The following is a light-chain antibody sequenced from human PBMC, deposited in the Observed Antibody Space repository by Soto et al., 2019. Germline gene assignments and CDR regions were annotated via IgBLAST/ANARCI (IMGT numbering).Light chain of an antibody. J-gene: IGKJ4*01. Sequence: EIVMTQSPGTLSVSTGQGATLSCRASHSVDSNLAWYQRRPGQAPRLLIFGASTRPTGIPDRFSGSGSGTEFTLTISSLQSEDFAVYYCQQYDKWPLTFGGGTKMEIK. CDR1: HSVDSN. V-gene: IGKV3D-15*01. CDR3: QQYDKWPLT. CDR2: GAS.